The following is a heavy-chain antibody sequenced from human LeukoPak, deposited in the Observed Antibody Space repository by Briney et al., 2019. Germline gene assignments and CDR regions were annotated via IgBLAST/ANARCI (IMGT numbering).Heavy chain of an antibody. J-gene: IGHJ4*02. Sequence: SVKVSCKTSGGTFNNSAISWVRQAPGQGLEWLGGIMPLFGTAGYAQKFQGRVTITKDESTRTVYLELTSLTSDDTAVYYCARNFDWHHRFFDYWGQGTLVTVSS. V-gene: IGHV1-69*05. CDR3: ARNFDWHHRFFDY. CDR2: IMPLFGTA. CDR1: GGTFNNSA. D-gene: IGHD3-9*01.